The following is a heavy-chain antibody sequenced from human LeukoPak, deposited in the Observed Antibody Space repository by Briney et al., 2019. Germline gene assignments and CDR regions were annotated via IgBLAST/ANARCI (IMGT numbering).Heavy chain of an antibody. CDR2: IYSDGTT. V-gene: IGHV4-59*01. CDR1: GASTTSYY. CDR3: ARDTRSHDTSGYYYFDY. D-gene: IGHD3-22*01. J-gene: IGHJ4*02. Sequence: PSETLSLTCSVSGASTTSYYWNWIRQAPGKGLEWIGCIYSDGTTSYSSSLRSRVTISIDTSRNQFSLKLSSVTAADAAVYYCARDTRSHDTSGYYYFDYWGQGALVTVSS.